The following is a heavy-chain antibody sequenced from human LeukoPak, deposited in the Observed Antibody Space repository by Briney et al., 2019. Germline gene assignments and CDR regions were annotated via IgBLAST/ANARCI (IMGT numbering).Heavy chain of an antibody. V-gene: IGHV1-3*01. CDR1: GYTFTSYA. CDR3: ARDCSSTSCYIAFDI. J-gene: IGHJ3*02. Sequence: GASVKVSRKASGYTFTSYAMHWVRQAPGQRLEWMGWINAGNGNTKYSQKSQGRVTITRDTSASTAYMELSSLRSGDTAVYYCARDCSSTSCYIAFDIWGQGTMVTVSS. D-gene: IGHD2-2*02. CDR2: INAGNGNT.